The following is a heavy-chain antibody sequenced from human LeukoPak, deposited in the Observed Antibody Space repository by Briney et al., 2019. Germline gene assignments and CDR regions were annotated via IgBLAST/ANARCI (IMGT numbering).Heavy chain of an antibody. Sequence: GGSLRLSCAASGFTFSDYYMSWIRQAPGKGLEWVSYISSSGSTIYYADSVKGRFTISRDNAKNSLYLQMNSLRAEDTAVYYCARDRLNSSSWDRTRGYYMDVWGKGTTVTVSS. J-gene: IGHJ6*03. CDR3: ARDRLNSSSWDRTRGYYMDV. CDR2: ISSSGSTI. CDR1: GFTFSDYY. V-gene: IGHV3-11*01. D-gene: IGHD6-13*01.